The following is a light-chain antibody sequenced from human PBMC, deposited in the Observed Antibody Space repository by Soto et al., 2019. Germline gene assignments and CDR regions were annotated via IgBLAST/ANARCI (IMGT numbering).Light chain of an antibody. Sequence: QSVLTQPSSVSGAPGQRVTISCTGSSSNIGADFDVHWYQQFPGIAPKLLIYGNRNRPSGVPDRFSGSKSGTSASLAITGLQAEDEADYYCQSFDSSLSGWVFGGGTQLTVL. CDR3: QSFDSSLSGWV. J-gene: IGLJ3*02. CDR1: SSNIGADFD. V-gene: IGLV1-40*01. CDR2: GNR.